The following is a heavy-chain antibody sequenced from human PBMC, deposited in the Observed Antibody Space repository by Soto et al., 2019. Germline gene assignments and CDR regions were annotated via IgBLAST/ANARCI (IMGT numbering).Heavy chain of an antibody. D-gene: IGHD6-6*01. V-gene: IGHV3-23*01. CDR1: GFTFSSHG. CDR3: AKDGQYRTDGFDV. Sequence: EAQLLESGGDWAQPGGSLRLSCAASGFTFSSHGMSWVRQAPGKGLEWTAGLSRGGGTTYYADSVKGRFTISRDNSKNTLELIMNSLKVEDTALYYCAKDGQYRTDGFDVWGQETMVTVSS. CDR2: LSRGGGTT. J-gene: IGHJ3*01.